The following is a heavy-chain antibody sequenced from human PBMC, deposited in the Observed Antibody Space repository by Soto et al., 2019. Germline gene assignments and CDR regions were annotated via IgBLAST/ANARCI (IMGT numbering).Heavy chain of an antibody. V-gene: IGHV3-30-3*01. J-gene: IGHJ4*02. CDR2: ISYDGSNK. CDR1: GFTFSSYA. CDR3: ARDATSQLWLFDY. D-gene: IGHD5-18*01. Sequence: QVQLVESGGGVVQPGRSLRLSCAASGFTFSSYAMHWVRQARGKGLEWVAVISYDGSNKYYADSVKGRFTISRDNSKNTLYLQMNSLRAEDTAVYYCARDATSQLWLFDYWGQGTLVTVSS.